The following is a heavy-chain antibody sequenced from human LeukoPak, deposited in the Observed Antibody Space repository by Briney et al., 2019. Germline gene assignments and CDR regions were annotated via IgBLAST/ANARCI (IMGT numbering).Heavy chain of an antibody. Sequence: GGSLRLSCAASGFTFDDYAMQWGRQAPGKGLEWVSGISWNSGSIGYADSVKGRFTIYRDKAKNSLYLQMNSLRAEDTSFYYCAKDIRAAAATVDYWGQGTLVTVSS. CDR3: AKDIRAAAATVDY. CDR2: ISWNSGSI. CDR1: GFTFDDYA. J-gene: IGHJ4*02. V-gene: IGHV3-9*01. D-gene: IGHD6-13*01.